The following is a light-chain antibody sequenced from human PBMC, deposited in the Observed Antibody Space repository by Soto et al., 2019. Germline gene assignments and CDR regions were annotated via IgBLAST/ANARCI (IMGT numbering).Light chain of an antibody. Sequence: IQTTQSQYSLSASVGDRVTITCRASQGIRNDLDWYQQRPGKAPNLLIYAASTLQSGVPSRFSGGGSGTDFTLTISSLQPEDVATYCCPLVSFYPSPFGGGSMVAIK. CDR2: AAS. J-gene: IGKJ4*01. CDR1: QGIRND. CDR3: PLVSFYPSP. V-gene: IGKV1-6*01.